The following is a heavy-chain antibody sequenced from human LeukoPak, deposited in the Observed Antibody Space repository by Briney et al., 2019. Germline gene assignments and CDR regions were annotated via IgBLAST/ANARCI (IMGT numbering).Heavy chain of an antibody. D-gene: IGHD2-21*02. CDR1: GFTFSTHA. CDR3: AKPQVTANWYYFHY. V-gene: IGHV3-23*01. Sequence: GGSLRLSCAASGFTFSTHAMSWVRQAPGKGLEWVSDISASGGSTYYADSVKGRFTVSRDNSKNALYLQMNSLRPDDTAVYFCAKPQVTANWYYFHYWGQGTLVTVSS. CDR2: ISASGGST. J-gene: IGHJ4*02.